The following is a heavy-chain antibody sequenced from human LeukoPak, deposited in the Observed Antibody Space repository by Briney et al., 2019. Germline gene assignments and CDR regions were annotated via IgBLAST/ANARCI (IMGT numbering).Heavy chain of an antibody. D-gene: IGHD2-21*02. CDR2: ISSSVSDI. J-gene: IGHJ4*02. Sequence: GGSLRLSCAASGFTFSSYEMNWVRQAPGKGLEWISYISSSVSDIHYADSVKGRFTISRDNAKNSLYLQMSSLRGEDTAVYYCARERAACGGDCNDYWGQGTLVTVSS. V-gene: IGHV3-48*03. CDR1: GFTFSSYE. CDR3: ARERAACGGDCNDY.